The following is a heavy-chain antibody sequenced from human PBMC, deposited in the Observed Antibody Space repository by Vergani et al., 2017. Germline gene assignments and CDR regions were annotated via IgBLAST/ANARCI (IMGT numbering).Heavy chain of an antibody. V-gene: IGHV4-39*01. J-gene: IGHJ5*02. CDR2: IYYSGST. D-gene: IGHD3/OR15-3a*01. CDR3: ARGETRTDWFDP. CDR1: GGSIRSTFYY. Sequence: QLQLQESGPGLVKPSETLSLTCTVSGGSIRSTFYYWGWIRQPPGKGLEWIGTIYYSGSTYYNPSLKSRVTISVDTSKNLLSLRLNSVTAADTAVYYCARGETRTDWFDPWGQGTLVTVSS.